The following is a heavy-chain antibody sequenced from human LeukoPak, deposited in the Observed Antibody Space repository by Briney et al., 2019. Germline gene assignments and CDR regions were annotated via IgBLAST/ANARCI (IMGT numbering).Heavy chain of an antibody. J-gene: IGHJ4*02. CDR1: GGSISSGGYY. Sequence: SQTLSLTCTVSGGSISSGGYYWSWIRQHPGKGLEWIGYIYYSGSTYYNPSLKSRVTISVDTSKNQFSLKLSSVTAADTAVYYCARLRGSYYFRDRYYFDYWGQGTLVTVSS. CDR2: IYYSGST. V-gene: IGHV4-31*03. CDR3: ARLRGSYYFRDRYYFDY. D-gene: IGHD1-26*01.